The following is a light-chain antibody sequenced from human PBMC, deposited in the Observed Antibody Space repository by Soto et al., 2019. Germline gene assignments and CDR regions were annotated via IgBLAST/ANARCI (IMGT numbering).Light chain of an antibody. CDR1: QSISSY. CDR3: QQSYSTPPT. V-gene: IGKV1-39*01. Sequence: DIQMTQSPSSLSASVGDIVTITCPASQSISSYLNWYQQKPGKAPKLLIYAASSLHSGVPSRFSGSGSGTDFTLTNSSLQPEDFATYYCQQSYSTPPTFGQGTKVDIK. CDR2: AAS. J-gene: IGKJ1*01.